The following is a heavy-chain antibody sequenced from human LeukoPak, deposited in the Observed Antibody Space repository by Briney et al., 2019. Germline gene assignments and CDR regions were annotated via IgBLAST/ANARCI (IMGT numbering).Heavy chain of an antibody. CDR1: GFTFSSYW. Sequence: GGSLRLSCAASGFTFSSYWMSWVRQAPGKGLEWVANIKQDGSEKYYVDSVKGRFTISRDNAKNSLYLQMNSLRAEDTAVYYCAREGRQSYYDFWSGYYYYYGMDVWGQGTTVTVSS. D-gene: IGHD3-3*01. V-gene: IGHV3-7*05. J-gene: IGHJ6*02. CDR3: AREGRQSYYDFWSGYYYYYGMDV. CDR2: IKQDGSEK.